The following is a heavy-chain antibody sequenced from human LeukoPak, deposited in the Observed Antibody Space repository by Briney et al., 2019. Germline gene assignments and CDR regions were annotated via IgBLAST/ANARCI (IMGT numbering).Heavy chain of an antibody. D-gene: IGHD5-24*01. Sequence: GGTPRLSSAASGFTSGGYWMNWVCPCPGKGLEWVARMKEDGSQKNYADSVKGRFTISRDNAGNSLYLQMNNLRPEDTALYYCESSRGYWGQGTLVTVSS. V-gene: IGHV3-7*01. CDR2: MKEDGSQK. J-gene: IGHJ4*02. CDR3: ESSRGY. CDR1: GFTSGGYW.